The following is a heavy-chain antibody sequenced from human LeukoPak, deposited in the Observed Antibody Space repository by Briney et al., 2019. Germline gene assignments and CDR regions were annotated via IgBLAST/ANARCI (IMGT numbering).Heavy chain of an antibody. CDR2: FYYSGST. V-gene: IGHV4-39*07. J-gene: IGHJ4*02. Sequence: PSETLSLTCTVSGGSISAGSYYWGWIRQPPGKGLEWIGSFYYSGSTYYNPSLKSRVAISVDTSKNQFSLKLSSVTAADTAFYYCARDWGPAFDYWGQGTLVTVSS. CDR3: ARDWGPAFDY. D-gene: IGHD3-16*01. CDR1: GGSISAGSYY.